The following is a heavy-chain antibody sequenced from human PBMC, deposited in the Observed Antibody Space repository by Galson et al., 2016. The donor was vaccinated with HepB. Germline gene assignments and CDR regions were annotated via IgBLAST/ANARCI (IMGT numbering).Heavy chain of an antibody. CDR1: GFTFSNHA. CDR2: INGRGRTT. V-gene: IGHV3-23*01. CDR3: GKDRLWFGELDYYYYGMDV. Sequence: CAASGFTFSNHAMGWVRQAPGKGLEWVSAINGRGRTTHYAASVEGRFTISRDNSTSTLFLQLDSLRAEDTAVYYCGKDRLWFGELDYYYYGMDVWGQGTTVTVS. D-gene: IGHD3-10*01. J-gene: IGHJ6*02.